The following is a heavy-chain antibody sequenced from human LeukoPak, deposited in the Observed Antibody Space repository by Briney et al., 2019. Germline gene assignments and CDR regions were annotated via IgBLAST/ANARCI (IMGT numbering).Heavy chain of an antibody. V-gene: IGHV4-34*01. D-gene: IGHD5-12*01. CDR1: GGSFSGYY. J-gene: IGHJ4*02. CDR3: ARGFNLIVATPFDY. Sequence: SETLSLTCAVYGGSFSGYYWSWIRQPPGKGLEWIGEINHSGSTNYNPSLKSRVTISVDTSKNQFSLKPSSVTAADTAVYYCARGFNLIVATPFDYWGQGTLVTVSS. CDR2: INHSGST.